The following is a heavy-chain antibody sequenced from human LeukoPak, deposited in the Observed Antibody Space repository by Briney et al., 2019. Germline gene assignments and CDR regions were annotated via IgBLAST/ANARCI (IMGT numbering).Heavy chain of an antibody. Sequence: SETLSLTCTVSGGSISSYYWSWIRQPAGKGLEWIGRIYTSGSTNYDPSLKSRVTISVDTSKNQFSLKLSSVTAADTAVYYCARLYSSSQYYYYGMDVWGQGTTVTVSS. CDR1: GGSISSYY. CDR2: IYTSGST. CDR3: ARLYSSSQYYYYGMDV. J-gene: IGHJ6*02. V-gene: IGHV4-4*07. D-gene: IGHD6-13*01.